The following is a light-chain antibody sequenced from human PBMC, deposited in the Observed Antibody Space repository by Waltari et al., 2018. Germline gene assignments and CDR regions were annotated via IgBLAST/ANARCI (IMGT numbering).Light chain of an antibody. V-gene: IGLV3-27*01. CDR3: YSAADKNLI. J-gene: IGLJ2*01. CDR2: KDN. CDR1: VLAKKY. Sequence: SYELTQPSSVSVSPGQTARITCSGDVLAKKYARWFQQRPGQAPVLIIYKDNERPSGIPERFSGSSSGTTVTLTISGAQVEDEADYYCYSAADKNLIFGGETKLTVL.